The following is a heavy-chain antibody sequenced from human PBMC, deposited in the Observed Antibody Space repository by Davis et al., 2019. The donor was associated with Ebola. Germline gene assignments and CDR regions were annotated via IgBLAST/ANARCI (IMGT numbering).Heavy chain of an antibody. CDR2: IVVGSGDT. V-gene: IGHV1-58*01. CDR1: GFTFSTSA. Sequence: AASVKVSCKASGFTFSTSAVQWVRQARGQRLEWIGWIVVGSGDTNYAQKFQGRVTITRDMSTSTAYMELRSLKSEDTAMYYCASDGHSDSLGYWGQGTLVTVSS. D-gene: IGHD1-26*01. J-gene: IGHJ4*02. CDR3: ASDGHSDSLGY.